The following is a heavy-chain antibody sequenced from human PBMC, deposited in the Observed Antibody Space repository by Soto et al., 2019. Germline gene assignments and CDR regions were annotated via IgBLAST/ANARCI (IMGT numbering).Heavy chain of an antibody. Sequence: SVSNAWMNWVRQAPGKGLEWVGRIKSKTDGGTTDYAAPVKGRFTISRDDSKNTLYLQMNSLKTEDTAVYYCTTGRLVVADPGFDYWGQGTLVTVSS. CDR1: SVSNAW. D-gene: IGHD2-15*01. V-gene: IGHV3-15*07. J-gene: IGHJ4*02. CDR2: IKSKTDGGTT. CDR3: TTGRLVVADPGFDY.